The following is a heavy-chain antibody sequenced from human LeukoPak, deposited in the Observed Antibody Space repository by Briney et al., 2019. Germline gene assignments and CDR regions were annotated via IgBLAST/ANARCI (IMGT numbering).Heavy chain of an antibody. Sequence: PSETLSLTCTVSGGSISSYYWSWIRQPPGKGLEWIGSIYYSENTYYNPSLKSRVTISVHTSKNQFSLKLTSVTAADTAVYYCARDGNTRYSNNWSGDYWGQGT. CDR3: ARDGNTRYSNNWSGDY. J-gene: IGHJ4*02. V-gene: IGHV4-59*12. CDR2: IYYSENT. D-gene: IGHD6-13*01. CDR1: GGSISSYY.